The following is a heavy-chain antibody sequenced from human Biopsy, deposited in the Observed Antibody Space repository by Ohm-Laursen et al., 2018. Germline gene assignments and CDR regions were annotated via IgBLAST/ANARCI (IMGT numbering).Heavy chain of an antibody. CDR1: GGSISNNNYY. CDR2: IFYRGST. CDR3: ARDYDTSGYYYVS. J-gene: IGHJ5*02. Sequence: SDTLSLTCTVSGGSISNNNYYWGWIRQPPGKGLEWIGSIFYRGSTHYKPSLKSRVNISVDTSKNQFSLKLNSVTVADTAVYYCARDYDTSGYYYVSWGQGTLVTVSS. D-gene: IGHD3-22*01. V-gene: IGHV4-39*01.